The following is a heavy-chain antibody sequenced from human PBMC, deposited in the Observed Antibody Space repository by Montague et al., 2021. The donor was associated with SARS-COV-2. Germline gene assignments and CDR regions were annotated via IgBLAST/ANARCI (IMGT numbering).Heavy chain of an antibody. CDR2: IYYTGST. D-gene: IGHD3-10*01. J-gene: IGHJ3*02. CDR1: GGSVSSSSYY. CDR3: ARHITGSGNAFDI. V-gene: IGHV4-39*01. Sequence: SETLSLTCTVSGGSVSSSSYYWGWIRQPPGKGLEWIGSIYYTGSTYYNPSLKSRVTTSVDTSKNQFSLKLSSVTAADTAVHYCARHITGSGNAFDIWGQGTMVTVSS.